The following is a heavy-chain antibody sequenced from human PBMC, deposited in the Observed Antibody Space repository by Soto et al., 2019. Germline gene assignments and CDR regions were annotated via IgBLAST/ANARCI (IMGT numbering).Heavy chain of an antibody. J-gene: IGHJ3*02. CDR2: ISAYNGNT. Sequence: ASAKVCCKASGYSFTCYCISWVRQAPGQGLEWMGWISAYNGNTNYAQKLQGRVTMTTDTSTSTAYMELRSLRSDDTSLYCSTRDVTVVRGFGIWAQGTMVTVSS. CDR1: GYSFTCYC. V-gene: IGHV1-18*01. CDR3: TRDVTVVRGFGI. D-gene: IGHD2-21*02.